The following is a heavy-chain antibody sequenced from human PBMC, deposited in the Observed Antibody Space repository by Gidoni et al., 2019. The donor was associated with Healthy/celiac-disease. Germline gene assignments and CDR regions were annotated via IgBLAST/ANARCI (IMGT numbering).Heavy chain of an antibody. D-gene: IGHD2-15*01. J-gene: IGHJ5*02. V-gene: IGHV4-34*01. Sequence: QVQLQQWGAGLLKPSETLSLTCAVYGGSFSGYYWSWIRQPPGKGLEWIGEINHSGSTNYNPSLKSRVTISVDTSKNQFSLKLSSVTAADTAVYYCAREGLYCSGGSCYSNWFDPWGQGTLVTVSS. CDR3: AREGLYCSGGSCYSNWFDP. CDR1: GGSFSGYY. CDR2: INHSGST.